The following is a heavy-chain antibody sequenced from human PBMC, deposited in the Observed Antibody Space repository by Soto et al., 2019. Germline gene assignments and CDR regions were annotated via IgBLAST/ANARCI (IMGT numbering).Heavy chain of an antibody. CDR2: VSHDGRNT. D-gene: IGHD6-19*01. Sequence: VQLVESGGGVVQPGRSLRLSCAASGFTFSDYAMHWVRQGPGKGLEWVAVVSHDGRNTHYADAVKGRFTISIDSSNNTVSLEMTSLRAEDTAFYYCAKGGRQWLVTSDFNYWGQGALVTFSS. CDR3: AKGGRQWLVTSDFNY. J-gene: IGHJ4*02. CDR1: GFTFSDYA. V-gene: IGHV3-30*18.